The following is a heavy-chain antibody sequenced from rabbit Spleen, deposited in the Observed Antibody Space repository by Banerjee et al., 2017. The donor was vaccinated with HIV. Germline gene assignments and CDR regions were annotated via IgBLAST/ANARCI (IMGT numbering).Heavy chain of an antibody. J-gene: IGHJ4*01. Sequence: QEQLEESGGDLVKPEGSLTLTCTASGFSFSSSYWICWVRQAPGKGLEWIACISAGSSGSTYYASWAKGRFTISKTSSTTVTLQVTSLTAADTATYFCARDINGATNYFNLWGQGTLVTVS. V-gene: IGHV1S45*01. CDR3: ARDINGATNYFNL. CDR1: GFSFSSSYW. D-gene: IGHD2-1*01. CDR2: ISAGSSGST.